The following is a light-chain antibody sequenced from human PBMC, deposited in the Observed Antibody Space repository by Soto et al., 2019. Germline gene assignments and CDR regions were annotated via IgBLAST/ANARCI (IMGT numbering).Light chain of an antibody. V-gene: IGKV1-5*01. CDR2: DAS. CDR3: QQYNSYSQT. CDR1: QSISSW. J-gene: IGKJ1*01. Sequence: DIQMTQSPSPLSASVGDRVTITCRASQSISSWLAGYQQKPGKAPKLLIYDASSLESGVPSRFSGSGSGTEFTITISSLQPDDFATYYCQQYNSYSQTFGQGTKVEIK.